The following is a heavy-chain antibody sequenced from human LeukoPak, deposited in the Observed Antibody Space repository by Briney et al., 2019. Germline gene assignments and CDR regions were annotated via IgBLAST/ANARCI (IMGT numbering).Heavy chain of an antibody. CDR1: GYTFTSNY. CDR3: ARDQEGFDY. V-gene: IGHV1-46*01. CDR2: IYPRDGST. J-gene: IGHJ4*02. Sequence: ASVKVSCKASGYTFTSNYIHWVRQAPGQGLEWMGMIYPRDGSTSCAQKFQGRVTVTRDTSTSTVHMELSGLRSEDTAVYYCARDQEGFDYWGQGTLVTVSS.